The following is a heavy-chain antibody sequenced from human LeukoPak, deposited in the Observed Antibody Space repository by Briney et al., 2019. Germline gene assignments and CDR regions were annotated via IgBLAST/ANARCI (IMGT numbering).Heavy chain of an antibody. CDR1: GDSISNDNYY. J-gene: IGHJ4*02. D-gene: IGHD2-2*01. CDR3: ARQGRYQLLFDVDS. CDR2: IYYSGSA. V-gene: IGHV4-39*01. Sequence: AETLSLTCTVSGDSISNDNYYWGWIRQPPGKGLEWIGSIYYSGSAYCNLSLNTRVTISVDTSKNQFSLKVRSVTIADTAVYYCARQGRYQLLFDVDSWGQGTLVTVSS.